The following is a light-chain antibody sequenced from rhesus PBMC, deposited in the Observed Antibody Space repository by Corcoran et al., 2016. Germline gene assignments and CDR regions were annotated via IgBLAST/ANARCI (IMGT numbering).Light chain of an antibody. J-gene: IGKJ2*01. Sequence: DIVMTQTPLSLPITPGEPASISCRSSQSLLHSNGNTYLHWYLQKPGQSPQLLIYGGSNRAYGVPDRFSGSGSGTDVTLKISKVEAEDVGVYYCVQAIAFPYSFGQGTKVEIK. CDR1: QSLLHSNGNTY. CDR2: GGS. CDR3: VQAIAFPYS. V-gene: IGKV2-72*01.